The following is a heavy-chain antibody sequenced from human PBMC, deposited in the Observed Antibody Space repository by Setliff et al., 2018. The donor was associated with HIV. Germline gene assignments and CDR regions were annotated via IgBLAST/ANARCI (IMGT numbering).Heavy chain of an antibody. V-gene: IGHV3-11*04. Sequence: GGSLRLSCAASGFTFSDHYMSWIRQAPGKGLEWVSYISSSSSTIYYADSVKGRFTISRDNAKNSLYLQVNSLRVEDTAMYYCARDQDWAFDYWGQGTLVTVSS. CDR3: ARDQDWAFDY. CDR1: GFTFSDHY. CDR2: ISSSSSTI. J-gene: IGHJ4*02. D-gene: IGHD3-9*01.